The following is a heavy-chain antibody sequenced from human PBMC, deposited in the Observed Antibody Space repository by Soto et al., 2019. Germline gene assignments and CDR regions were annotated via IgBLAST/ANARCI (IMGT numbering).Heavy chain of an antibody. CDR3: ARDNKPNYYDSSGYSWFDP. CDR2: IIPIFGTA. J-gene: IGHJ5*02. D-gene: IGHD3-22*01. CDR1: GGTFSSYA. Sequence: SVKVSCKASGGTFSSYAISWVRQAPGQGLEWMGGIIPIFGTANYAQKFQGRVTITADESTSTAYMELSSLRSEDTAVYYCARDNKPNYYDSSGYSWFDPWGQGTLVTVS. V-gene: IGHV1-69*13.